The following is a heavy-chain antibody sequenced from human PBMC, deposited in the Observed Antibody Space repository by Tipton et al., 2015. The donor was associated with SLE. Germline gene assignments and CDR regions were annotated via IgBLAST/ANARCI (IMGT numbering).Heavy chain of an antibody. Sequence: TLSLTCTVSGGSFSSYYWGWIRQPAGKGLEWIGRMYTSGTSNNNPSLNSRVTMSVDSSRKQISLKLTSVTAADSAVYYCARQGYRSVFGYWAQGTLVTVSS. D-gene: IGHD3-10*01. V-gene: IGHV4-4*07. CDR3: ARQGYRSVFGY. CDR1: GGSFSSYY. J-gene: IGHJ4*02. CDR2: MYTSGTS.